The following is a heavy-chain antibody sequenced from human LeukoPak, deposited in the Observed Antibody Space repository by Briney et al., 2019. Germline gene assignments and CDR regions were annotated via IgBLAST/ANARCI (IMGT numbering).Heavy chain of an antibody. CDR3: ARAFNRIAAAVDY. CDR2: INPNSGGT. J-gene: IGHJ4*02. Sequence: ASVKVSCKASGYTFTGYYMHWVRQAPGQGLEWMGWINPNSGGTNYAQKFQGRVTMTRDTSISTAYMELSRLRSDDTAVYYCARAFNRIAAAVDYWGQGTLVTVSS. CDR1: GYTFTGYY. V-gene: IGHV1-2*02. D-gene: IGHD6-13*01.